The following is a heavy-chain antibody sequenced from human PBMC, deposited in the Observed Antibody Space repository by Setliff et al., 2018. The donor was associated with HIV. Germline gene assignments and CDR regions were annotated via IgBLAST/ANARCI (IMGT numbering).Heavy chain of an antibody. D-gene: IGHD2-2*01. CDR3: ARVACSSTSCPRRYAFDM. Sequence: LSLTCKVSGGSISSSHFYWGWIRQPPGKGLEWIGNIYYSGSTNYNPSLKSRVTISVDTSKNQFSLNLSSVAAADTAVYYCARVACSSTSCPRRYAFDMWGQGTMVTVSS. CDR1: GGSISSSHFY. V-gene: IGHV4-39*07. J-gene: IGHJ3*02. CDR2: IYYSGST.